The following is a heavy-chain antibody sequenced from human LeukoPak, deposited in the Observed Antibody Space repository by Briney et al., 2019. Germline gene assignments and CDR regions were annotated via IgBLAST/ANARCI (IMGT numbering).Heavy chain of an antibody. V-gene: IGHV4-38-2*01. CDR2: IYHSGST. D-gene: IGHD4-23*01. CDR3: ARQYGGNRFDY. Sequence: AETLSLTCAVSGYSISSGYYWGWIRQPPGKGPEWIGSIYHSGSTYYNPSLKSRVTISVDRSKNQFSLKLTSVTAADTAVYYCARQYGGNRFDYWGQGTLVTVSS. J-gene: IGHJ4*02. CDR1: GYSISSGYY.